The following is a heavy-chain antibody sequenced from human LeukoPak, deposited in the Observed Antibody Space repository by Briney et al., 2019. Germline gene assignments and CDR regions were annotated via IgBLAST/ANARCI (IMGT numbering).Heavy chain of an antibody. CDR2: IIPIFGTA. J-gene: IGHJ4*02. Sequence: SVKVSCKASGGTFSSYAISWVRQAPGQGLEWMGGIIPIFGTANYAQKFQGRVTITADKSMSTAYMELSSLRSEDTAVYYCARGGIAAAGTSVDYWGQGTLVTVSS. CDR1: GGTFSSYA. CDR3: ARGGIAAAGTSVDY. V-gene: IGHV1-69*06. D-gene: IGHD6-13*01.